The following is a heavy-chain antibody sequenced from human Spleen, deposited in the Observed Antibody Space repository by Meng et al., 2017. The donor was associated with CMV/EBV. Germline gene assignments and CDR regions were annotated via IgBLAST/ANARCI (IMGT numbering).Heavy chain of an antibody. CDR2: IYYSGST. V-gene: IGHV4-61*01. Sequence: GSVSTGSYYWSWIRQPPGKGLEWIGYIYYSGSTNYNPSLKTRVTMSLDTSKSQFSLKLSSVTAADTAVYYCARGFGSSTSRGKFDLWGRGTLVTVSS. CDR1: GSVSTGSYY. CDR3: ARGFGSSTSRGKFDL. D-gene: IGHD6-13*01. J-gene: IGHJ2*01.